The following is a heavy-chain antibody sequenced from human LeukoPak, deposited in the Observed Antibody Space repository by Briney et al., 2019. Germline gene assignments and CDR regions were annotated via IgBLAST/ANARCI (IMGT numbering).Heavy chain of an antibody. CDR3: ARVLRYSSGWYDPPDY. J-gene: IGHJ4*02. D-gene: IGHD6-19*01. CDR2: IYYSGST. V-gene: IGHV4-59*08. Sequence: SETLSLTCTVSGGSISNYYWSWVRQPPGKGLEWVGYIYYSGSTTYNPSLKSRVTISVDTSKNQFSLKLSSVTAADTAVYYCARVLRYSSGWYDPPDYWGQGTLVTVSS. CDR1: GGSISNYY.